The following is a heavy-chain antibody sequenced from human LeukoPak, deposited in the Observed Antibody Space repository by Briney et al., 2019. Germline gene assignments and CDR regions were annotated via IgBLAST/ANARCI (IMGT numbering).Heavy chain of an antibody. CDR2: ISSSGSTI. CDR3: ARVLDYYYYMDV. Sequence: GGSLRLSCAASGFTLSDYYMSWIRQAPGKGLEWVSYISSSGSTIYYADSVKGRFTISRDNAKNSLYLQMNSLRAEDTAVYYCARVLDYYYYMDVWGKGTTVTVSS. CDR1: GFTLSDYY. V-gene: IGHV3-11*04. J-gene: IGHJ6*03.